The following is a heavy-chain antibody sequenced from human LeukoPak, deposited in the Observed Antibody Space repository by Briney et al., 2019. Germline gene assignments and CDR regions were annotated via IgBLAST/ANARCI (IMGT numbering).Heavy chain of an antibody. V-gene: IGHV4-59*08. CDR3: ARHKGAVAGYNWFDP. D-gene: IGHD6-19*01. Sequence: PSETLSLTCTVSGGSISSYYWSWIRQRPGKGLEWIGYIYYSGSTNYNPSLKSRLTISVDSSKNQFSLKLSSVTAADTAVYFCARHKGAVAGYNWFDPWGQGTLVTVSS. J-gene: IGHJ5*02. CDR2: IYYSGST. CDR1: GGSISSYY.